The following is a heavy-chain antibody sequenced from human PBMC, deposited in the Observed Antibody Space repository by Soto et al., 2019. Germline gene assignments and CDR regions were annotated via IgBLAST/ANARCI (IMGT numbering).Heavy chain of an antibody. CDR2: MNPDSGNT. CDR1: GYTFTSYD. CDR3: ATAAPYYDLWSGYPLDY. Sequence: ASVKVSCKASGYTFTSYDITWVRQATGQGLEWMGWMNPDSGNTGYALKFQGRVIMTRNTSISTAYMGLSSLRSEDTAVYYCATAAPYYDLWSGYPLDYWGQGTLVTVSS. D-gene: IGHD3-3*01. J-gene: IGHJ4*02. V-gene: IGHV1-8*01.